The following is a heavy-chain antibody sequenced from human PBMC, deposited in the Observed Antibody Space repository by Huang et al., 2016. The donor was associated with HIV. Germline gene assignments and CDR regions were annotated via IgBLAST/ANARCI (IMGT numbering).Heavy chain of an antibody. V-gene: IGHV3-30-3*01. CDR2: ISFDGTNK. J-gene: IGHJ4*02. CDR3: ARAVKIQLWLSVGN. D-gene: IGHD5-18*01. Sequence: QVQLVESGGGVVQPGRSLRLSCAASGFTFNTYSIHWGRQAPGKGLEWVAVISFDGTNKYYADSVKGRFTISRDNSKNTVYLQMNSLRAEDTAVYYCARAVKIQLWLSVGNWGQGTLVTVSS. CDR1: GFTFNTYS.